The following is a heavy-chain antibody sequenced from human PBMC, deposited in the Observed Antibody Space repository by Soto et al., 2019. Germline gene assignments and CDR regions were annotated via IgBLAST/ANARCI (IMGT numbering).Heavy chain of an antibody. Sequence: PGGSLRLSCAASGFTFSSYWMHWVRQAPGKGLVWVSRINSDGSSTSYADSVKGRFTISRDNAKNTLYLQMNSLRAEDTAVYYCARDLYYDSSGYPIGYWGQGTLVTVSS. J-gene: IGHJ4*02. V-gene: IGHV3-74*01. CDR1: GFTFSSYW. CDR3: ARDLYYDSSGYPIGY. CDR2: INSDGSST. D-gene: IGHD3-22*01.